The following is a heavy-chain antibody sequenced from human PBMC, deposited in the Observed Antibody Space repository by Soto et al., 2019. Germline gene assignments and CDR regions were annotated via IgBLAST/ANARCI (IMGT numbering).Heavy chain of an antibody. CDR1: GGSISSGGYS. J-gene: IGHJ5*02. Sequence: SETLSLTCAVSGGSISSGGYSWSWIRQPPGKGLEWIGYIYHSGSTNYNPSLKSRVTISVDTSKNQFSLKLSSVTAADTAVYYCARFVWFENIDLWGQGTLVTVSS. V-gene: IGHV4-30-2*01. CDR2: IYHSGST. CDR3: ARFVWFENIDL. D-gene: IGHD3-10*01.